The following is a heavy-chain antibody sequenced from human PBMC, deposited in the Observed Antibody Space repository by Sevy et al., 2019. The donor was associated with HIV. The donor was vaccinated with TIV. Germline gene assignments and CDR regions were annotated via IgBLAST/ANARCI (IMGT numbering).Heavy chain of an antibody. CDR3: ARDPPNGYSGYDTGY. D-gene: IGHD5-12*01. J-gene: IGHJ4*02. CDR2: ISSSSSYI. V-gene: IGHV3-21*01. CDR1: GFTFSSYS. Sequence: GGSLRLSCAASGFTFSSYSMNWVRQAPGKGLEWVSSISSSSSYIYYADSVKGRFTISRDNAKNSLYLQMNSLRAEDTAVYYCARDPPNGYSGYDTGYWGQGTLVTVSS.